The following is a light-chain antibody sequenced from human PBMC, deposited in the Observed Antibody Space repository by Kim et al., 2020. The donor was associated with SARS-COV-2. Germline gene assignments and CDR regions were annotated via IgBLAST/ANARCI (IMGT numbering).Light chain of an antibody. Sequence: EIVLTQSPGTLSLSPGERATLSCRASQSVSSNYLAWYQQKPGQPPRLLISGTSSRATGIPDRFSGSGSGTDFTLTISRLEPEDFAVYYCQQYVSSPLTFGGGTKVDIK. CDR2: GTS. J-gene: IGKJ4*01. CDR3: QQYVSSPLT. CDR1: QSVSSNY. V-gene: IGKV3-20*01.